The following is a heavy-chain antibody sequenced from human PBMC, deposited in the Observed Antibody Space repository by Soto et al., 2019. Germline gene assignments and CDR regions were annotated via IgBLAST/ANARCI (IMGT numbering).Heavy chain of an antibody. V-gene: IGHV3-23*01. J-gene: IGHJ4*02. CDR1: GFTFSSYA. CDR2: ISGSGGST. CDR3: AKDLGSSGQVDY. Sequence: EVQLLESGGGLVQPGGSLRLSCAASGFTFSSYAMSWVRQAPGKGLEWVSAISGSGGSTYFADSVKGRFSISRDNSKNKVFLQMNSLRAEDTAVYYCAKDLGSSGQVDYWGQGTLVTVSS. D-gene: IGHD3-16*01.